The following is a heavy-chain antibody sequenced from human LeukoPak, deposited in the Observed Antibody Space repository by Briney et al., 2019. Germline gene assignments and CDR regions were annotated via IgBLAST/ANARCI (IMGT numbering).Heavy chain of an antibody. CDR3: ARFRLYDSSGYLTDAFDI. V-gene: IGHV4-34*01. D-gene: IGHD3-22*01. CDR1: GGSFSGYY. Sequence: SETLSLTCAVYGGSFSGYYWSWIRQPPGKGLEWIGEINHSGSTNYNPSLKSRVTISVDTSKNQFSLKLSSVTAADTAVYYCARFRLYDSSGYLTDAFDIRGQGTMVTVSS. J-gene: IGHJ3*02. CDR2: INHSGST.